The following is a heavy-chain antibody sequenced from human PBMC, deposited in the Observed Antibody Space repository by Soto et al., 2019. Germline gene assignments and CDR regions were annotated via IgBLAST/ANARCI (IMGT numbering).Heavy chain of an antibody. CDR2: IIPIFGTA. CDR3: ARGNHRWLQLWYFDL. CDR1: GGTFSSYT. V-gene: IGHV1-69*12. Sequence: QVQLVQSGAEVKKPGSSVTVSCKASGGTFSSYTISWVRQAPGQGLEWMGGIIPIFGTANYAQKFQGRVTIXXDXSXITAYMELSRLRSEDTAVYYCARGNHRWLQLWYFDLWGRGTLVTVSS. J-gene: IGHJ2*01. D-gene: IGHD5-12*01.